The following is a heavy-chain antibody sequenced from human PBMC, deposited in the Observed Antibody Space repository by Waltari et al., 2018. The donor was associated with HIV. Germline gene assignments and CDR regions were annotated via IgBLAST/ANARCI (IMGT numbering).Heavy chain of an antibody. D-gene: IGHD3-9*01. CDR2: INHSGST. Sequence: QVQLQQWGAGLLKPSETLSLTCAVYGGSFSGYYWSWIRQPPGKGLEGIGEINHSGSTNYDPALKSRVTISVDTAKNQFSLKLSSVTAADTAVYYCASRGDDILTGNYYYYGMDVWGQGTTVTVSS. CDR3: ASRGDDILTGNYYYYGMDV. CDR1: GGSFSGYY. J-gene: IGHJ6*02. V-gene: IGHV4-34*01.